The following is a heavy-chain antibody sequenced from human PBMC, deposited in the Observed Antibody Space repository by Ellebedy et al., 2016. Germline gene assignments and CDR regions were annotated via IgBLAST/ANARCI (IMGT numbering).Heavy chain of an antibody. J-gene: IGHJ6*03. CDR2: INPDSGET. CDR3: ARTSSVRLYCSTASCYDLATYYYYYMDV. V-gene: IGHV1-2*04. D-gene: IGHD2-2*01. CDR1: GYTFTNYY. Sequence: ASVKVSCKASGYTFTNYYLHWVRRAPGQGLEWVGWINPDSGETNYAQKFQGSVTMTRDTSISTAYMELSSLRSEDTAVYYCARTSSVRLYCSTASCYDLATYYYYYMDVWGKGTTVTVSS.